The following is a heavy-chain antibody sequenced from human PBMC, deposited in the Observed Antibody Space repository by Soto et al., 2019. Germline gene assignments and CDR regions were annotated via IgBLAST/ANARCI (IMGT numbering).Heavy chain of an antibody. CDR3: AKDLDPRITMRGSYFYY. CDR2: ISYDGSNK. CDR1: GFTFSSYG. D-gene: IGHD3-22*01. J-gene: IGHJ4*02. V-gene: IGHV3-30*18. Sequence: QVQLVESGGGVVQPGRSLRLSCAASGFTFSSYGMHWVRQAPGKGLEWVAVISYDGSNKYYADSVKGRFTISRDNSKNTLYLQINCLRAEDTAVYYCAKDLDPRITMRGSYFYYWGQGTLVTVSS.